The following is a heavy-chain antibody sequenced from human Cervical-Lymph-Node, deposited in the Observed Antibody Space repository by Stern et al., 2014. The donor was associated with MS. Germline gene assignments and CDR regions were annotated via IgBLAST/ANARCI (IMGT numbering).Heavy chain of an antibody. Sequence: QLQLQESGPGLVKPSQTLSLTCTVSGVTVGSGGYYWSWIRQHPGKGLEWIGYIHNRGYPQYNPSLKSRLTISVDTSKTQVSLRLASVTAADTAVYYCARVSPYSSSSPFDYWGQGTLVTVSS. D-gene: IGHD6-6*01. CDR3: ARVSPYSSSSPFDY. CDR2: IHNRGYP. V-gene: IGHV4-31*03. J-gene: IGHJ4*02. CDR1: GVTVGSGGYY.